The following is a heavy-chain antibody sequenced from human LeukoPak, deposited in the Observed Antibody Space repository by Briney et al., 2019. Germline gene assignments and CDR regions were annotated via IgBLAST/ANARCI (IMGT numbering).Heavy chain of an antibody. D-gene: IGHD2-21*01. CDR1: GFNFSDFR. J-gene: IGHJ4*02. CDR2: VNRDGTEK. Sequence: GGSLRLSCVTSGFNFSDFRMTWVRQAPGKGLQWVANVNRDGTEKHFLDSVEGRFTISRDNAKKSLYLQMSSLRPQDTAVYFCVRGDWYFESWGQGTLVTVSS. V-gene: IGHV3-7*04. CDR3: VRGDWYFES.